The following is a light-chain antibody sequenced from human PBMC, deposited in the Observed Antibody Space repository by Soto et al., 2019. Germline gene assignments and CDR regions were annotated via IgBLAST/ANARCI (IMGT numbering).Light chain of an antibody. J-gene: IGLJ2*01. Sequence: QSVLTQPASVSGSPGQSITISCTGTSSDVGGYNYVSWYQQQSGKAPKLMIHEVSNRPSGVSTRFSGSKSGNTASLTISGLQPEDEADYYCSSFTSSSTLVFGGGTKLTVL. CDR3: SSFTSSSTLV. CDR1: SSDVGGYNY. V-gene: IGLV2-14*01. CDR2: EVS.